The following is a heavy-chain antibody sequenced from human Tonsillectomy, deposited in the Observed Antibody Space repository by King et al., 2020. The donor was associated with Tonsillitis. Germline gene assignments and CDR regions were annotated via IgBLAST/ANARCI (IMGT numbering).Heavy chain of an antibody. J-gene: IGHJ6*02. V-gene: IGHV4-39*07. D-gene: IGHD5-18*01. CDR3: ARQGGGFSYGNYYGMDV. CDR2: IYYTGRT. Sequence: QLQESGPGLVKPSETLSLTCTVSGGSIGNNVYYWGWIRQPPGKGLEWIGSIYYTGRTYYNPSLKSRVTMSLDTSKNEFSLKLSSLTAADTAVYSCARQGGGFSYGNYYGMDVWGQGPTVTVSS. CDR1: GGSIGNNVYY.